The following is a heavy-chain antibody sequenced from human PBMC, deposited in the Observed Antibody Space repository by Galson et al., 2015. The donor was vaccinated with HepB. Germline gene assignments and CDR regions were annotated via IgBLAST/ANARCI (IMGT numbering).Heavy chain of an antibody. D-gene: IGHD4-17*01. CDR2: IDSDGNRT. V-gene: IGHV3-74*01. Sequence: SLRLSCAASGFTFNFYWMHWVRQAPGKGLVWVSHIDSDGNRTHYADSVKGRFTISRDNAKDTLYLQMNGLGGEDTAVYYCVRARDYVAWFDSWGQGTLVTVSS. CDR3: VRARDYVAWFDS. CDR1: GFTFNFYW. J-gene: IGHJ5*01.